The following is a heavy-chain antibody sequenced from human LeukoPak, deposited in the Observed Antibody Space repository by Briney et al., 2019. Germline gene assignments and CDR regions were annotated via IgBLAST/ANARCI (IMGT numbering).Heavy chain of an antibody. V-gene: IGHV3-48*02. CDR3: AREGPVVRGSEVDY. J-gene: IGHJ4*02. CDR2: ISSSGNTI. D-gene: IGHD4-23*01. Sequence: PGGSLRLSCAASGFTFSTYSMNWVRQAPGKGLEWVSYISSSGNTIYYADSVKGRFTISRDNAKNSLYLQVNSLRDEDTAVYYCAREGPVVRGSEVDYWGQGTLVTASS. CDR1: GFTFSTYS.